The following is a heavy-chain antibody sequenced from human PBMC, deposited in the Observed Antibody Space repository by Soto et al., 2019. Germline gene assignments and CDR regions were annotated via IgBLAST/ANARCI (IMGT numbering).Heavy chain of an antibody. J-gene: IGHJ6*02. CDR3: AKVIRADSTSSNFYYCPAMDV. CDR2: ISNDGRNT. V-gene: IGHV3-30*18. D-gene: IGHD6-6*01. CDR1: GFSFSAYG. Sequence: QVQMVESGGGVVQPGRSLRLSCAASGFSFSAYGLHWVRQAPGKGLEWLAVISNDGRNTYYADSVKGRFTISRDSSKGTLFLQMNSLRGEDTAIYYCAKVIRADSTSSNFYYCPAMDVWGQGTTVTVSS.